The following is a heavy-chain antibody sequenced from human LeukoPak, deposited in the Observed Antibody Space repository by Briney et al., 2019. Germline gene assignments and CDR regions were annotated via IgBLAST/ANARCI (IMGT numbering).Heavy chain of an antibody. D-gene: IGHD3-10*01. CDR3: AGYYGSGSYYNLKNWFDP. Sequence: SETLSLTCTVSGGSIRSNSYYWGWIRQPPGKGLKWIGSMYYSGSTYYNPSLKSRVTISVDTSKNQFSLKLSSVTAADTAVYYCAGYYGSGSYYNLKNWFDPWGQGTLVTVSS. V-gene: IGHV4-39*07. J-gene: IGHJ5*02. CDR2: MYYSGST. CDR1: GGSIRSNSYY.